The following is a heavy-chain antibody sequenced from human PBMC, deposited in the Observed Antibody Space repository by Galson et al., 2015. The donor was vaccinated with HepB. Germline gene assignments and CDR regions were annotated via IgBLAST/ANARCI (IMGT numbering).Heavy chain of an antibody. D-gene: IGHD2-21*02. CDR1: GYTLNELS. CDR2: FDPDPYGET. V-gene: IGHV1-24*01. Sequence: SVKVSCKVSGYTLNELSMHWVRQAPGKGLEWMGGFDPDPYGETIYAQKFQGRVTMTEDTSTDTAYMELSSLRSEDTAVYFCATGGLLVTAPFFDDWGQGTLVTVSS. CDR3: ATGGLLVTAPFFDD. J-gene: IGHJ4*02.